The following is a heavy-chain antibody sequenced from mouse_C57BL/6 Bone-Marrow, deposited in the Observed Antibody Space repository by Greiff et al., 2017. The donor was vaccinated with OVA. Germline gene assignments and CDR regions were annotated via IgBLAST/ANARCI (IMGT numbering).Heavy chain of an antibody. CDR2: IDPETGGT. CDR3: TRGGDYAMDY. V-gene: IGHV1-15*01. Sequence: QVKLMESGAELVRPGASVTLSCKASGYTFTDYEMHWVKQTPVHGLEWIGAIDPETGGTAYNQKFKGKAILTADKSSSTAYMELRSLTSEDSAVYYCTRGGDYAMDYWGQGTSVTVSS. J-gene: IGHJ4*01. CDR1: GYTFTDYE.